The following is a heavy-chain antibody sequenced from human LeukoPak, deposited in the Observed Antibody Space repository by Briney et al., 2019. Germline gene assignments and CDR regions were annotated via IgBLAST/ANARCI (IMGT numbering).Heavy chain of an antibody. CDR2: TYYKSKWYN. V-gene: IGHV6-1*01. D-gene: IGHD6-19*01. CDR1: GDSVSSNSAA. CDR3: AREGASNSYLYSSGYYGIDY. J-gene: IGHJ4*02. Sequence: SQTLSLTCAISGDSVSSNSAAWNWIRQSPSRGLEWLGRTYYKSKWYNDYAVSVKSRIIINPDTSKNQFSLQLNSVTPEDTAVYYCAREGASNSYLYSSGYYGIDYWGQGTLVTVSS.